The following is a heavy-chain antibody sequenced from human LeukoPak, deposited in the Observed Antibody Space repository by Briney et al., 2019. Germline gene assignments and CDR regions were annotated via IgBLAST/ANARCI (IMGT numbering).Heavy chain of an antibody. CDR3: ARDYMSGGTGFWDY. Sequence: GRSLRLSCAASGYTFSTYTIHWVRQAPGKGLEWVARISFDGTDKTYVDSVQGRFSLSRDNSKNTVYLQMNSLRPDDTAIYYCARDYMSGGTGFWDYWGQGTLVTGSS. D-gene: IGHD3-3*01. CDR2: ISFDGTDK. CDR1: GYTFSTYT. V-gene: IGHV3-30-3*01. J-gene: IGHJ4*02.